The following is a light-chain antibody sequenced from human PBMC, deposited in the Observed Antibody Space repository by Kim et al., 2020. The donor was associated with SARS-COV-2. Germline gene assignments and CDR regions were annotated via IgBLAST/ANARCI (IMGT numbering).Light chain of an antibody. J-gene: IGKJ2*01. Sequence: SPGERVILSCRASQSVADNHLAWFQQEPGQAPRLLIYGTSSRATGIPDRFSGSGSGTDFTLTISRLEPEDSAVYYCQQYDRPPYTFGQGTKLEI. V-gene: IGKV3-20*01. CDR3: QQYDRPPYT. CDR1: QSVADNH. CDR2: GTS.